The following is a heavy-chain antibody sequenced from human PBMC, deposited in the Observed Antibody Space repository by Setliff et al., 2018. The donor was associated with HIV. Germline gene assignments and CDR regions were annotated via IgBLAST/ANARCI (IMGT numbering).Heavy chain of an antibody. D-gene: IGHD1-1*01. J-gene: IGHJ4*02. CDR1: GYTFTDYF. CDR3: ARQLSNSFDY. Sequence: ASVKVSCKASGYTFTDYFMHWVRQAPGQGLEWMGWISPNNANTRISQRFRGSVTMTRDRSINTAYMEFSGLTSDDTAVYYCARQLSNSFDYWGQGALVTVSS. V-gene: IGHV1-2*02. CDR2: ISPNNANT.